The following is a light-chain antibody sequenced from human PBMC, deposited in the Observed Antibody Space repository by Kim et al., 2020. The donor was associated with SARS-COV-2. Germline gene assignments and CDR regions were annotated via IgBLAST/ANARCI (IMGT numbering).Light chain of an antibody. J-gene: IGLJ2*01. V-gene: IGLV1-40*01. CDR3: QSYDSSLSGYVV. CDR1: SSNIGAGYD. Sequence: VTITCTGSSSNIGAGYDVHWYQQLPGTAPKLLIYGNSNRPSGFPDRFSGSKSGTSASLAITGLQAEDEADYYCQSYDSSLSGYVVFGGGTQLTVL. CDR2: GNS.